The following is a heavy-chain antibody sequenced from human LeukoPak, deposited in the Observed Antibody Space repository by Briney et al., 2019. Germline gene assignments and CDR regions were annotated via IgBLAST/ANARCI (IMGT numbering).Heavy chain of an antibody. CDR2: ISFGGTSI. J-gene: IGHJ4*02. D-gene: IGHD2-2*01. CDR1: GFSFSNYA. Sequence: GRSLRLSCAASGFSFSNYAMHWVRRAPGKGLEWVALISFGGTSIYYADSVKGRFTISRDNSKSTLYLQMNNLRGEDTAVYYCARFGHTYAHDYWGQGTLVTVSS. CDR3: ARFGHTYAHDY. V-gene: IGHV3-30*03.